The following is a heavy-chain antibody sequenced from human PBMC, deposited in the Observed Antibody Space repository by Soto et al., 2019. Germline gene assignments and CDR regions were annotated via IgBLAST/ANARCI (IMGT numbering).Heavy chain of an antibody. Sequence: SLKISCAVSGFTFDDYAMHWVRQAPGKGLEWVAGISWNSGSIGYADSVKGRFTISRDNAKKSLYLQMNSLRAEDTALYYCAKEGMTEDDHSNYGAFDIWGQGTMVTVSS. V-gene: IGHV3-9*01. CDR1: GFTFDDYA. CDR2: ISWNSGSI. J-gene: IGHJ3*02. CDR3: AKEGMTEDDHSNYGAFDI. D-gene: IGHD4-4*01.